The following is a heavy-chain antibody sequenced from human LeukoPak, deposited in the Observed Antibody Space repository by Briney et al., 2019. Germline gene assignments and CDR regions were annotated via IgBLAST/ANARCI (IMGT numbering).Heavy chain of an antibody. CDR1: GGSISSYY. J-gene: IGHJ4*02. CDR2: ISYSGST. V-gene: IGHV4-59*08. Sequence: PSETLSLTCTVSGGSISSYYWNWIRQPPGKGLEWIGYISYSGSTYYNPSLKSRVTISVDTSKKQFSLKLSSMTAADTAVYYCARRPSGSYFGYWGQGTLVTVSS. CDR3: ARRPSGSYFGY. D-gene: IGHD1-26*01.